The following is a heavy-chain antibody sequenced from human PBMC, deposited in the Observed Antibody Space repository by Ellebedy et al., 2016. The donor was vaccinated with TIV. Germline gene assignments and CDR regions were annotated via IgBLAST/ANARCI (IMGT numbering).Heavy chain of an antibody. CDR3: AKGGPDGYANWYFDL. CDR2: ISHDGTKK. CDR1: GFTFSNYG. J-gene: IGHJ2*01. Sequence: GESLKISXAASGFTFSNYGMQWVRQAPGKGLECVTLISHDGTKKYYADSVKGRFTISRDNSRNTLYLQMNSLRPEDTAVYYCAKGGPDGYANWYFDLWGRGTLVTVSS. V-gene: IGHV3-30*18. D-gene: IGHD5-24*01.